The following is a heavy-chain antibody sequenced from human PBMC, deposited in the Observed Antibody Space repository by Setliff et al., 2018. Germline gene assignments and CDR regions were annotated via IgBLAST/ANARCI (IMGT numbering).Heavy chain of an antibody. V-gene: IGHV5-51*01. J-gene: IGHJ4*02. CDR2: VFSGDSDT. CDR3: ARVEEYCSGGTCYSFDY. D-gene: IGHD2-15*01. CDR1: GYRFTTYW. Sequence: GESLKISCKGSGYRFTTYWNGWVRQMPGKGLEWMGIVFSGDSDTRYSPSFQGQVTMSADKSINTAYLQWSSLKASDTAMYYCARVEEYCSGGTCYSFDYWGQGTLVTISS.